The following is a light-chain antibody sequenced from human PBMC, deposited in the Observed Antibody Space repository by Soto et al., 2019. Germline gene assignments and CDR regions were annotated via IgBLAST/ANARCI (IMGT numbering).Light chain of an antibody. J-gene: IGLJ1*01. CDR3: SSYSRSINYV. Sequence: QSALTQPPSASGSPGQSVTISCTGTKNDIGVYTYVSWYQQLPGKAPKLMIYEVNKRPSGIPDRFSGSKSGNTASLTVSGLQPEDEAEYFCSSYSRSINYVFGTGTKLTVL. CDR2: EVN. V-gene: IGLV2-8*01. CDR1: KNDIGVYTY.